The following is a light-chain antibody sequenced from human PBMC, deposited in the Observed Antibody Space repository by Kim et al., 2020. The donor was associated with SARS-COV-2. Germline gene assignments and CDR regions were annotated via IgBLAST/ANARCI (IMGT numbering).Light chain of an antibody. Sequence: GQSLTISCTGTSSEVGGYNYVSWYQQHPGKAPKLMIYDVSNRPSGVSNRFSGSKSGNTASLTISGLQAEDEADYYCSSYTSSSTYVFGTGTRSPS. J-gene: IGLJ1*01. V-gene: IGLV2-14*03. CDR1: SSEVGGYNY. CDR2: DVS. CDR3: SSYTSSSTYV.